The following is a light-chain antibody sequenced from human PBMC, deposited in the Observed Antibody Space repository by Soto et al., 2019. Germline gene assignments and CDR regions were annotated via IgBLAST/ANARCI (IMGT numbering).Light chain of an antibody. CDR2: GAS. J-gene: IGKJ1*01. V-gene: IGKV1-5*01. CDR1: QGISKW. Sequence: DIQMTQSPSTLSASVGDRVTITCRASQGISKWLAWYQQKPGKAPKLLIYGASSLENGVPSRFSGSGSGTEFTLTISSLQPDDFATYFCQQYNSDDMWSFGQGTKV. CDR3: QQYNSDDMWS.